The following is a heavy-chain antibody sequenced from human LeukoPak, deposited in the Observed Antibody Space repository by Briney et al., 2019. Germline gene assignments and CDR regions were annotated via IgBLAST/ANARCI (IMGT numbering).Heavy chain of an antibody. CDR2: ISGSGGST. Sequence: PGGSLRLSCAASGFTFSSYAMSWVRQAPGKGLEWVSAISGSGGSTYYADSVKGRFIISRDNSKNTLYLQMNSLRAEDTAVYYCAKQWLLRGGYYFDYWGQGTLVTVSS. V-gene: IGHV3-23*01. CDR3: AKQWLLRGGYYFDY. CDR1: GFTFSSYA. J-gene: IGHJ4*02. D-gene: IGHD6-19*01.